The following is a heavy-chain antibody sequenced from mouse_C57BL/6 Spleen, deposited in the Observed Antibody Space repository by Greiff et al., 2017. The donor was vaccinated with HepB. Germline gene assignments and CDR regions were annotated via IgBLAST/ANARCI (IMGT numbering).Heavy chain of an antibody. V-gene: IGHV1-15*01. CDR1: GYTFTDYE. J-gene: IGHJ3*01. Sequence: VQLQQSEAELVRPGASVTLSCKASGYTFTDYEMHWVKQTPVHGLEWIGAIDPETGGTAYNQKFKGKAILTADKSSSTAYMELRSLTSEDSAVYYCTYYLFAYWGQGTLVTVSA. CDR3: TYYLFAY. D-gene: IGHD1-1*01. CDR2: IDPETGGT.